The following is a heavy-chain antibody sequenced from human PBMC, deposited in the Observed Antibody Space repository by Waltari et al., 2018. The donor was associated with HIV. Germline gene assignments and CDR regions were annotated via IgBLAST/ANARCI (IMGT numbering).Heavy chain of an antibody. Sequence: EVQLLESGGGLVQPGGSLRLSCAASGFTFSSYAMSWVRQAPGKGLEWVSAISGSGGSTYYADSVKGRFTISRDNSKNTLYLQMNSLRAEDTAVYYCAKSPDIVVVPAARPFDYWGQGTLVTVSS. CDR1: GFTFSSYA. CDR3: AKSPDIVVVPAARPFDY. D-gene: IGHD2-2*01. J-gene: IGHJ4*02. V-gene: IGHV3-23*01. CDR2: ISGSGGST.